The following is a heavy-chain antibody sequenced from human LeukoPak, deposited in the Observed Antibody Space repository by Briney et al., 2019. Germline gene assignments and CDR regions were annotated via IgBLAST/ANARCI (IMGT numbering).Heavy chain of an antibody. CDR1: GFIFSNYW. CDR2: IKQDGSEK. D-gene: IGHD2-21*02. J-gene: IGHJ4*02. Sequence: GGSLRLSWAASGFIFSNYWMRWVRQAAGKGVEGVANIKQDGSEKYCLASVTGPFTISRDNAKNSLYLQMNSLRAEDTAMYYCARDMRDGGVCSDYWGQGTLVTVSS. CDR3: ARDMRDGGVCSDY. V-gene: IGHV3-7*01.